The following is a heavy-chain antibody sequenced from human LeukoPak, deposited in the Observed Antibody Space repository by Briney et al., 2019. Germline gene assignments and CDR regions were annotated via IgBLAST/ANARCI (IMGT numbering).Heavy chain of an antibody. V-gene: IGHV4-34*01. CDR2: INHSGST. CDR3: ARGRSPYGGNSCDY. J-gene: IGHJ4*02. CDR1: GGSFSGYY. Sequence: SETLSLTCAVYGGSFSGYYWSWIRQPPEKGLEWIGEINHSGSTNYNPSLKSRVTISVDTSKNQFSLKLSSVTAADTAVYYCARGRSPYGGNSCDYWGQGTLVTVSS. D-gene: IGHD4-23*01.